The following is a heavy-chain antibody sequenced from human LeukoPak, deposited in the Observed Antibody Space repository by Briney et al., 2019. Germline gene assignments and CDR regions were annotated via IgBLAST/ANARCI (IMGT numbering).Heavy chain of an antibody. CDR3: ARGPPYGDYAYYYYGMDV. J-gene: IGHJ6*02. CDR2: IYYSGST. Sequence: SETLSLTCTVSGGSISSGGYYWSWIRQHPGKGLEWIGYIYYSGSTYYNPSLKSRVTISVDTSKNQFSLKLSSVTAADTAVYYCARGPPYGDYAYYYYGMDVWGQGTTVTVSS. V-gene: IGHV4-31*03. D-gene: IGHD4-17*01. CDR1: GGSISSGGYY.